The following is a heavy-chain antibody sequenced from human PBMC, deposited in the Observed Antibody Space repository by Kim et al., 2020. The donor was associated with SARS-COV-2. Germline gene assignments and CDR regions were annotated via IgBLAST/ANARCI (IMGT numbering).Heavy chain of an antibody. CDR1: GYTFTSYA. Sequence: ASVKVSCKASGYTFTSYAMNWVRQAPGQGLEWMGWINTNTGNPTYAQGFTGRFVFSLDTSVSTAYLQISSLKAEDTAVYYCARDLRGRYYGSGGGEYFQHWGQGTLVTVSS. CDR2: INTNTGNP. V-gene: IGHV7-4-1*02. CDR3: ARDLRGRYYGSGGGEYFQH. D-gene: IGHD3-10*01. J-gene: IGHJ1*01.